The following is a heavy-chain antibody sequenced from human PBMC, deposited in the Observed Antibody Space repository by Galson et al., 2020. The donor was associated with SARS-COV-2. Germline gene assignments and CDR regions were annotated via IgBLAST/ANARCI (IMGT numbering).Heavy chain of an antibody. CDR1: GYSFTAYY. CDR2: TNPQRGDS. V-gene: IGHV1-2*02. D-gene: IGHD3-10*01. CDR3: ARDSGRPGRHWYFDL. Sequence: GSVKVSCKASGYSFTAYYLHWVRQAPGQEPEWMGWTNPQRGDSVYAQGFQDRVIMTSDRSVTTVYMELRSLKSDDTALYYCARDSGRPGRHWYFDLWGRGTRVTVSS. J-gene: IGHJ2*01.